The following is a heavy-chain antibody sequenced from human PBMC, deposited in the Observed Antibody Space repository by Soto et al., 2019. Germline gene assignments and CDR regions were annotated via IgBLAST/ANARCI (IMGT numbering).Heavy chain of an antibody. J-gene: IGHJ4*02. CDR1: GFTFSSHY. CDR2: IKQDGSEK. Sequence: GGSLRLSCEASGFTFSSHYMNWVRQAPGKGLEWVAIIKQDGSEKYYVDSVKGRFTISRDNAKNSLYLQMNSLRAEDTAVYYCAGGLGYHIESWGQGTLVTVSS. V-gene: IGHV3-7*01. D-gene: IGHD2-15*01. CDR3: AGGLGYHIES.